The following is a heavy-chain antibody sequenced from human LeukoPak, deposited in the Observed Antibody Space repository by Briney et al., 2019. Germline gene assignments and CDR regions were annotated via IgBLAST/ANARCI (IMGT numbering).Heavy chain of an antibody. V-gene: IGHV3-7*01. CDR3: ATDLSGSQPWFDP. D-gene: IGHD1-26*01. Sequence: PGGSLRLSCAASGFTFSSYWMSWVRQAPGKGLEWVANIKQDGSEKYYVDSVKGRFTISRDNAKNSLYLQMNSLRAEDTAVYYCATDLSGSQPWFDPWGQGTLVTVSS. J-gene: IGHJ5*02. CDR2: IKQDGSEK. CDR1: GFTFSSYW.